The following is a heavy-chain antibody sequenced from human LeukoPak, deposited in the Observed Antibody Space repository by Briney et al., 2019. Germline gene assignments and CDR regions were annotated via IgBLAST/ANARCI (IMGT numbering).Heavy chain of an antibody. CDR1: GYTFTSYG. J-gene: IGHJ4*02. CDR3: ARGLQPLASVVFPSDY. V-gene: IGHV1-18*01. D-gene: IGHD1-1*01. CDR2: ISAYNGNT. Sequence: ASVKVSCKASGYTFTSYGFSWVRQAPGQGLEWMGWISAYNGNTNYAQKLQGRVTLTTDTSTSTAYMELRSLRSDDTAVYYCARGLQPLASVVFPSDYWGQGTLVTVSS.